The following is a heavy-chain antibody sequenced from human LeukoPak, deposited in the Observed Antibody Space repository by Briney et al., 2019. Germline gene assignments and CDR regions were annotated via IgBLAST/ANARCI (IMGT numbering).Heavy chain of an antibody. Sequence: GASVKVSCKASGYTFTSYGISWVRQAPGQGLEWMGWISAYNGNTNYAQKLQGRVTMTTDTSTSTAYMELRSLRSDDTAVYYCATAPRNEIPSSWYGAESFDYWGQGTLVTVSS. CDR3: ATAPRNEIPSSWYGAESFDY. V-gene: IGHV1-18*01. D-gene: IGHD6-13*01. CDR2: ISAYNGNT. CDR1: GYTFTSYG. J-gene: IGHJ4*02.